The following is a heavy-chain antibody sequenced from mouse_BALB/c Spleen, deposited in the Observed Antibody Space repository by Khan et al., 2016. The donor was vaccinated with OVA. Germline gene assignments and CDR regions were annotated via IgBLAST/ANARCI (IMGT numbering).Heavy chain of an antibody. CDR2: IYPGSGST. CDR1: GYTFSDYV. J-gene: IGHJ3*01. V-gene: IGHV1-77*01. D-gene: IGHD1-1*01. CDR3: ARSYDGAWFAY. Sequence: QVQLQQSGPELVKPGASVKMSCKASGYTFSDYVISWVKLRTGQGLEWIGEIYPGSGSTYYTEKFKGKATLTADKSSNTAYMQLSSLTSEDSAVYFCARSYDGAWFAYWGQGTLVTVS.